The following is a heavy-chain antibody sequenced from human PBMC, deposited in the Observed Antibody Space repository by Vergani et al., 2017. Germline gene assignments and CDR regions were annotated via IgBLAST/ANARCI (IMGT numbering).Heavy chain of an antibody. J-gene: IGHJ3*02. Sequence: QLQLQESGPGLVKPSETLSLTCTVSGGSISSSSYYWGWIRQPPGKGLEWIGSIYYSGSTYYNPSLKSRVTISVDTSKNQFSLTLSSVTAADTAVYYCARHYDSSGYYFLARGKDARAFDIWGQGTMVTVSS. CDR2: IYYSGST. CDR3: ARHYDSSGYYFLARGKDARAFDI. CDR1: GGSISSSSYY. V-gene: IGHV4-39*01. D-gene: IGHD3-22*01.